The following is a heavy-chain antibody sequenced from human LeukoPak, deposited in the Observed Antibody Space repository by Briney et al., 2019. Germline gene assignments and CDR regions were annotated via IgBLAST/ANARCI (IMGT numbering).Heavy chain of an antibody. J-gene: IGHJ3*02. V-gene: IGHV3-23*01. CDR3: ASLVTPADAFDI. Sequence: GGSLRLSCAASGFTFSDFAMNWVRHSPGKGLEGVSGISGSGRRIAYADSVNGRFTISKDNAKNSLYLQMNSLRAEDTAVYYCASLVTPADAFDIWGQGTLVTVSS. CDR2: ISGSGRRI. D-gene: IGHD2-15*01. CDR1: GFTFSDFA.